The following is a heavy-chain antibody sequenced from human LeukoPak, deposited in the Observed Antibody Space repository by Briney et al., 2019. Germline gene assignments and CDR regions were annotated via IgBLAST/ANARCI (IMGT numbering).Heavy chain of an antibody. Sequence: RTGGSLRLSCSASGFTFDDYGMSGVRQAPGKGLEWVLSISSSIIYIYYADSVKGRFTISRDNAQNSLYLQMSSPRAEDTAVYYCARGAEDSSAKRDYWGQGTLVTVSS. V-gene: IGHV3-21*01. CDR3: ARGAEDSSAKRDY. D-gene: IGHD3-22*01. CDR1: GFTFDDYG. CDR2: ISSSIIYI. J-gene: IGHJ4*02.